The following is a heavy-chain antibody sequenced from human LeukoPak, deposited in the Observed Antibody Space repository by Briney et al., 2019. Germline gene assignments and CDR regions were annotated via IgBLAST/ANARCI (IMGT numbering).Heavy chain of an antibody. V-gene: IGHV1-58*02. Sequence: SVKVSCKASGFTFTSSAMQWVRQARGQRLEWIGWIVVGSGNTNYAQNFQERVAITRDMSTSTAYVELSSLRSEDTAVYYCAADLAGTIEGAYWGQGTLGTVSS. D-gene: IGHD1-7*01. J-gene: IGHJ4*02. CDR2: IVVGSGNT. CDR3: AADLAGTIEGAY. CDR1: GFTFTSSA.